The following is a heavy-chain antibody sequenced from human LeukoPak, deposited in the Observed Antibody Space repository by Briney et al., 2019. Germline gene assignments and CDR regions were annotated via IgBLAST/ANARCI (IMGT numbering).Heavy chain of an antibody. Sequence: SDTLSLTCAVYGGSFSGYYWGWIRQPPGKGLEWIGEINHSGSTNYNPSLKSRVTISVDTSKNQFSLKLSSVTAADTAVYYCARGGYSYGPGFYYYYYGMDVWGQGTTVTVSS. D-gene: IGHD5-18*01. CDR1: GGSFSGYY. CDR2: INHSGST. J-gene: IGHJ6*02. CDR3: ARGGYSYGPGFYYYYYGMDV. V-gene: IGHV4-34*01.